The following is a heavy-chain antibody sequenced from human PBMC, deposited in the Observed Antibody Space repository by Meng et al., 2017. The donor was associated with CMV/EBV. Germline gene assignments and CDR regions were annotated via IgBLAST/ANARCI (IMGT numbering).Heavy chain of an antibody. CDR3: ALFERDFWSGYLGAFDI. Sequence: ASVKVSCKASGYTFTGYDINWVRQAPGQGLEWMGWINPNSGGTNYAQKFQGRVTMTRDTSISTAYMELSRLRSDDTAVYYCALFERDFWSGYLGAFDIWGQGTMVTVSS. V-gene: IGHV1-2*02. J-gene: IGHJ3*02. D-gene: IGHD3-3*01. CDR1: GYTFTGYD. CDR2: INPNSGGT.